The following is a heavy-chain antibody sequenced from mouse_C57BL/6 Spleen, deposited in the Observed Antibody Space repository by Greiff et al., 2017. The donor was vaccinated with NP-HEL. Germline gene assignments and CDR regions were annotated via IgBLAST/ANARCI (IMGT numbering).Heavy chain of an antibody. V-gene: IGHV14-2*01. J-gene: IGHJ2*01. Sequence: VQLQQSGAELVKPGASVKLSCTASGFNIKDYYMHWVKQRTEQGLEWIGRIDPEDGETKYAPKFQGKATITADTSSHPAYLQLSSLTSEYTAVYYCARSYGNYLYYFDYWGQGTTLTVSS. D-gene: IGHD2-1*01. CDR3: ARSYGNYLYYFDY. CDR1: GFNIKDYY. CDR2: IDPEDGET.